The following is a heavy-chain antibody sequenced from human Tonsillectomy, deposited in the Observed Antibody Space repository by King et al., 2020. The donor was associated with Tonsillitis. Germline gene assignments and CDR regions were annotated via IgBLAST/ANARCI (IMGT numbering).Heavy chain of an antibody. Sequence: EVQLVESGGGLVQPGGSLRLSCGASGFAFSSYSMNWVRQAPGKGLEWVSYINSSSSTIYYADSVKGRFTISRDNAKNSLYLQMNSLRAEDTAVYYCARTPPADEHDGFDIWGQGTMVIVSS. CDR1: GFAFSSYS. CDR2: INSSSSTI. J-gene: IGHJ3*02. D-gene: IGHD1/OR15-1a*01. V-gene: IGHV3-48*04. CDR3: ARTPPADEHDGFDI.